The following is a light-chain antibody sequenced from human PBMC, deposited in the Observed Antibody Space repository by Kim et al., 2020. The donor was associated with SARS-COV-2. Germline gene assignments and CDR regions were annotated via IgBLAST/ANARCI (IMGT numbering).Light chain of an antibody. CDR3: QSYDSSLNYV. V-gene: IGLV1-40*01. CDR2: GNR. J-gene: IGLJ1*01. Sequence: GQGGTISCTGSSSNIGAGYDVHWYLQLPGTAPKLLIYGNRNRPSGVPDRFSGSKSGTSASLAITGLQAEDEADYYCQSYDSSLNYVFGTGTKVTVL. CDR1: SSNIGAGYD.